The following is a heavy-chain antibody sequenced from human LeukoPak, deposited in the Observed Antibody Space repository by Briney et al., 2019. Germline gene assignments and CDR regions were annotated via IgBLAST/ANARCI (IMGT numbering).Heavy chain of an antibody. CDR3: ARGGDYYGSGSYPGDGMDV. D-gene: IGHD3-10*01. V-gene: IGHV3-13*01. CDR2: IGTTGGI. Sequence: GGSLRLSCAASGFTFNTFDMHWVRQSTGKGLEWVSTIGTTGGIYYAGSVKGRFTISRENAKSSLYLQMNSLRAADTAVYYCARGGDYYGSGSYPGDGMDVWGQGTTVIVSS. J-gene: IGHJ6*02. CDR1: GFTFNTFD.